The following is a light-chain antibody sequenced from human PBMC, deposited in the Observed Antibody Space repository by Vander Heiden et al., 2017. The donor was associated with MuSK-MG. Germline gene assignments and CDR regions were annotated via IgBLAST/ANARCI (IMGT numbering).Light chain of an antibody. CDR1: SGSIASNH. J-gene: IGLJ7*01. V-gene: IGLV6-57*03. Sequence: NFLLTQPHSVSESPGKTVIISCTRSSGSIASNHVQWYQQRPGSAPTTVIYEDNQRPSGVPDRFSGSIDSSSNSASLTISGLKTEDEADYYCQSYDSGNTVFGGGTQLTVL. CDR2: EDN. CDR3: QSYDSGNTV.